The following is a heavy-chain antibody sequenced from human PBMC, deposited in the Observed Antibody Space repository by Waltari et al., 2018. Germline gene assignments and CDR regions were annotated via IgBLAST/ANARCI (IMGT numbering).Heavy chain of an antibody. CDR1: GGSFSGYY. CDR2: INHSGST. CDR3: SRHFNRVWYFDL. Sequence: QVQLQQWGAGLLKPSETLSLTCSVYGGSFSGYYWSWIRQPPGKGLERIGEINHSGSTSYTPSLKSRVTISVDTSKTQFSLKLSSVAAADTAVYYCSRHFNRVWYFDLWGRGTLVTVSS. J-gene: IGHJ2*01. V-gene: IGHV4-34*01. D-gene: IGHD3-3*02.